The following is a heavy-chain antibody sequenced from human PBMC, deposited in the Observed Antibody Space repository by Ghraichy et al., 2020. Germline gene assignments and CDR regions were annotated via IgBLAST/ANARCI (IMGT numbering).Heavy chain of an antibody. CDR1: GLTFSSFG. CDR2: ISSSGDST. V-gene: IGHV3-23*01. CDR3: AKIGSRGYWYFDI. Sequence: LSLTCAASGLTFSSFGMSWVRQAPGKGPEWVSVISSSGDSTFYADSVKGRFTVSRDNSKNTLYLQMNSLRVEDTAVFYCAKIGSRGYWYFDIWGRGTLVTVSS. D-gene: IGHD2-15*01. J-gene: IGHJ2*01.